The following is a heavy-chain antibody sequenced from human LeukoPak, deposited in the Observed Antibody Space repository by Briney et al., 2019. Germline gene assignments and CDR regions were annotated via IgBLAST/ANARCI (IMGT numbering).Heavy chain of an antibody. Sequence: GASVKVSCXASGYTLTSYGISWVRQAPGQGLEWMGWISAYNGNTNYAQKLQGRVTMTTDTSTSTAYMELRSLRSDDTAVYYCARDADGGPEGYFDYWGQGTLVTVSS. D-gene: IGHD4-23*01. CDR1: GYTLTSYG. V-gene: IGHV1-18*01. CDR3: ARDADGGPEGYFDY. J-gene: IGHJ4*02. CDR2: ISAYNGNT.